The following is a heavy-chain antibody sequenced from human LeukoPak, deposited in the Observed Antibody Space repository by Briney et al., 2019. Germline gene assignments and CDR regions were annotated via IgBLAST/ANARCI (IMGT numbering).Heavy chain of an antibody. V-gene: IGHV4-59*12. Sequence: SETLSLTCIVSGGSLSTYYWSWIRQPPGKGLEYIGYIYSSGSTNYNPTLKSRVTMSVDTSKNQFSLKLSSVTAADTAVYYCARALKRPRVAAAPGNYWGQGTLVTVSS. D-gene: IGHD6-13*01. J-gene: IGHJ4*02. CDR2: IYSSGST. CDR1: GGSLSTYY. CDR3: ARALKRPRVAAAPGNY.